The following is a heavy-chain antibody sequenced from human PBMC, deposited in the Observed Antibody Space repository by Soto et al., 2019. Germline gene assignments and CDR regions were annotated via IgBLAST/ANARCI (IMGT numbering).Heavy chain of an antibody. Sequence: PSETLSLTCTVSGGSVSSGSYYWSWIRQPPGKGLEWIGYIYYSGSTNYNPSLKSRVTISVDTSKNPFSLKLSSVTAADTAVYYCARGIGGSSWYNWFDPWGQGTLVTVSS. CDR3: ARGIGGSSWYNWFDP. CDR1: GGSVSSGSYY. D-gene: IGHD6-13*01. CDR2: IYYSGST. V-gene: IGHV4-61*01. J-gene: IGHJ5*02.